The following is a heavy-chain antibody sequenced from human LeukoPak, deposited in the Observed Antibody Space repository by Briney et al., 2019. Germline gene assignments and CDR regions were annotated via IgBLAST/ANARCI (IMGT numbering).Heavy chain of an antibody. D-gene: IGHD3/OR15-3a*01. Sequence: GGSLRLSCAASRFTFSDYSMTWVRQAPGKGLEWVSSISKSSAYINYADSLKGRFTISRDNAKNSLSLQMNSLRAEDTAVYYCARVAYDVLAGYSNYFDYWGQGTLVTVSS. CDR3: ARVAYDVLAGYSNYFDY. V-gene: IGHV3-21*01. CDR1: RFTFSDYS. J-gene: IGHJ4*02. CDR2: ISKSSAYI.